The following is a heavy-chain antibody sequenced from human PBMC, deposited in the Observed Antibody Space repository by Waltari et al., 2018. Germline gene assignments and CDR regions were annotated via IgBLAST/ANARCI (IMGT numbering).Heavy chain of an antibody. V-gene: IGHV4-38-2*01. CDR2: IYHSGST. D-gene: IGHD3-3*01. CDR1: GYSISSGYY. CDR3: ATYYDFWSGYFRY. Sequence: QVQLQESGPGLVKPSETLSLTCAVSGYSISSGYYWGWIRQPPGKGLEWIGSIYHSGSTYYNPSLKSRVTISVDTSKNQFSLKLSSVTAADTAVYYCATYYDFWSGYFRYWGQGTLVTVSS. J-gene: IGHJ4*02.